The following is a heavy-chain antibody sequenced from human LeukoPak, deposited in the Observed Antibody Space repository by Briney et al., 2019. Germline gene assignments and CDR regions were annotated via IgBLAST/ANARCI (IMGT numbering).Heavy chain of an antibody. CDR3: ARDGIQLWHFDY. J-gene: IGHJ4*02. Sequence: PSQTLSLTCTVSGGPISSGSYYWSWIRHPAGKGLEWIGRIYTSGSTNYNPSLKSRVTISVDTSKNQFSLKLSSVTAADTDVYYCARDGIQLWHFDYWGQGTLVTVSS. CDR1: GGPISSGSYY. D-gene: IGHD5-18*01. CDR2: IYTSGST. V-gene: IGHV4-61*02.